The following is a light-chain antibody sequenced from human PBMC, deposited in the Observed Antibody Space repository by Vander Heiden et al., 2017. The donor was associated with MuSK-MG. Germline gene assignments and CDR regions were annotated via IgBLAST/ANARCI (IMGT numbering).Light chain of an antibody. J-gene: IGKJ2*01. CDR3: QQYKNGPHMYT. CDR2: GAS. V-gene: IGKV3-15*01. Sequence: EIVMTQSPATLSVSPGERATLSCRASQSVSSNLAWYQQKPGQAPRLLIYGASTRATGIPARFSGSGSGTEFTLTISSLQSEDFAVYYCQQYKNGPHMYTFGQGTKLEIK. CDR1: QSVSSN.